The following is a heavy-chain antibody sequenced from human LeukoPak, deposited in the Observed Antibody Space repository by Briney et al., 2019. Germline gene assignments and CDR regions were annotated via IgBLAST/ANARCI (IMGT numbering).Heavy chain of an antibody. Sequence: PSETLSLTCAVYGGSFSGYYWSWIRQPPGKGLEWIGEINHSGSTNYNPSLKSRVTISVDTSENQFSLKLSSVTAADTAVYYCARGSAVTTLYNWFDPWGQGTLVTVSS. V-gene: IGHV4-34*01. CDR2: INHSGST. CDR3: ARGSAVTTLYNWFDP. CDR1: GGSFSGYY. J-gene: IGHJ5*02. D-gene: IGHD4-17*01.